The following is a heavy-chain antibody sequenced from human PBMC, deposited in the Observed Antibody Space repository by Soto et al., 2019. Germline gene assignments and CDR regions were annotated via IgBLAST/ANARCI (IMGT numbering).Heavy chain of an antibody. V-gene: IGHV3-48*02. D-gene: IGHD2-21*01. CDR2: ITNSSTAI. J-gene: IGHJ4*02. CDR1: GFTFSSYD. CDR3: ARGRGYCGGTNCYLDY. Sequence: PGGSLRLSCAASGFTFSSYDMNWVRQAPGRGLEWLSYITNSSTAIYYADSVKGRFTISRDNAKNSLYLQMNSLRDDDTAVYYCARGRGYCGGTNCYLDYWGQGALVTVSS.